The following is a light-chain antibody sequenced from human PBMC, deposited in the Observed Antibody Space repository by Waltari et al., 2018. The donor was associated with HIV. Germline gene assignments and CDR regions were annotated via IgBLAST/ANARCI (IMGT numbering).Light chain of an antibody. V-gene: IGLV3-21*04. J-gene: IGLJ2*01. Sequence: SYVLTQPPSESVAPGKTARITCEGKNIGVKSVHWYQQKPGQAPVLVIYDDDDRPSGIPERFSGSNSGNTATLTINRVEAGDEADYYCQVWDSSSDHRIFGGGTKLTVL. CDR3: QVWDSSSDHRI. CDR1: NIGVKS. CDR2: DDD.